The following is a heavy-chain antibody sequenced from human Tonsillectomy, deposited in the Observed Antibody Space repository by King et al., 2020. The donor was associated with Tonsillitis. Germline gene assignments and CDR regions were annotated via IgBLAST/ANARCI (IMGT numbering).Heavy chain of an antibody. CDR1: RFPFIYHA. CDR3: AEGHGGRTLNWFDP. J-gene: IGHJ5*02. CDR2: MSYDGSNK. Sequence: VQLVESGGGVVQPGRSLRLSCEASRFPFIYHAMHWVRQAPGKGLEWVAVMSYDGSNKYYGDSVKGRFTISGDKAKNTIYLQMDSLRPEDTAVYHCAEGHGGRTLNWFDPWGQGTLVTVSS. D-gene: IGHD2-15*01. V-gene: IGHV3-30*18.